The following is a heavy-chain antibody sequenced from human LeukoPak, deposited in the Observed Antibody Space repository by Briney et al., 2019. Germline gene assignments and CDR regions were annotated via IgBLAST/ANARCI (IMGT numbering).Heavy chain of an antibody. CDR1: GYRFTSYW. Sequence: GGSLQISFKGSGYRFTSYWIGWVRPMPGKGLEWMGIIYPGDSDTRYSPSFQGQVTISADKSISTAYLQWSSLKASDTAMYYCAREYSYPGNLQIDFWGQGTLVTVSS. V-gene: IGHV5-51*01. J-gene: IGHJ4*02. D-gene: IGHD5-12*01. CDR2: IYPGDSDT. CDR3: AREYSYPGNLQIDF.